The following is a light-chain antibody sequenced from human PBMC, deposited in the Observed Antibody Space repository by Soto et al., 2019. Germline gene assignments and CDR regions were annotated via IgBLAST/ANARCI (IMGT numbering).Light chain of an antibody. J-gene: IGLJ2*01. V-gene: IGLV2-14*01. CDR2: DVS. CDR3: GSYTSSSTLVV. CDR1: SSDVGGYNY. Sequence: QSALTQPASVSGSPGQSITISCTGTSSDVGGYNYVSWYQQHPGKAPKLMIYDVSNRPSGVSNRFSGSKSGNTPSLTISGLQAEDEADYYCGSYTSSSTLVVFGGGTKLTVL.